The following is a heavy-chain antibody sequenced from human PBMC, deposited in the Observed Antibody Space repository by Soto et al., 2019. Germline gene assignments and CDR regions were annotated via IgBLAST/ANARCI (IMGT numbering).Heavy chain of an antibody. CDR1: GGSIRSGGYY. V-gene: IGHV4-31*03. D-gene: IGHD2-21*01. J-gene: IGHJ4*02. Sequence: QVQLQESGPGLVKPSQTLSLTCTVSGGSIRSGGYYWSWIRKHPGKGLEWIGYIYYSGSTYYNPSLKSRVTISVDTSKNQFSLKLSSVTAADTAVYYCARRREGGDCFDYWGQGTLVTVSS. CDR3: ARRREGGDCFDY. CDR2: IYYSGST.